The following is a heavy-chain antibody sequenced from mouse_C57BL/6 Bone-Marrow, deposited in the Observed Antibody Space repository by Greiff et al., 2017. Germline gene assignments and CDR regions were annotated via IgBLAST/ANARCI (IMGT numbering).Heavy chain of an antibody. J-gene: IGHJ2*01. CDR2: ISDGGSYT. V-gene: IGHV5-4*01. CDR3: AREGAGDY. Sequence: DVHLVESGGGLVKPGGSLKLSCAASGFTFSSYAMSWVRQTPEKRLEWVATISDGGSYTYYPDNVKGRFTISRDNAKKNLYLQMSHLKAEDTAMYYCAREGAGDYWGQGTTRTVSS. CDR1: GFTFSSYA.